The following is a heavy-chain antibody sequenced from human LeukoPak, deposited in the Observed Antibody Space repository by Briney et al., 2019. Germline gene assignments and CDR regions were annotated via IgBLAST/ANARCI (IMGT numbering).Heavy chain of an antibody. CDR1: GGSFSGYY. D-gene: IGHD3-22*01. CDR2: INHSGST. CDR3: ARGGSGYYSLWGVPSFDY. Sequence: SETLSLTCAVYGGSFSGYYWSWIRQPPGKGLEWIGEINHSGSTNYNPSLKSRVTISVDTSKNQFSLKLSSVTAADTAVYYCARGGSGYYSLWGVPSFDYWGQGTLVTVSS. V-gene: IGHV4-34*01. J-gene: IGHJ4*02.